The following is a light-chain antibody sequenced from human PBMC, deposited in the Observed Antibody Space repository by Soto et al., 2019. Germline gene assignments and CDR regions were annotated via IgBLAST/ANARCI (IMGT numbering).Light chain of an antibody. CDR3: GTWDSSLSAGV. J-gene: IGLJ2*01. CDR2: DNN. V-gene: IGLV1-51*01. Sequence: QSVLTQPPSVSAAPGQKVPISCSGSSSNTGNNYVSWYQQLPGTAPKLLIYDNNKRPSGIPDRFSGSKSGTSATLGITGLQTGDEADYYCGTWDSSLSAGVFGGGTKVTVL. CDR1: SSNTGNNY.